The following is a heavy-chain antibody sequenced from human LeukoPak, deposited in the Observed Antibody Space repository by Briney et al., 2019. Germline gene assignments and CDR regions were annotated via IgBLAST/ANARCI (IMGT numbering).Heavy chain of an antibody. CDR3: TYGDPYGMDA. CDR1: GGTFSSYA. CDR2: IIPIFGTA. V-gene: IGHV1-69*06. J-gene: IGHJ6*04. D-gene: IGHD4-17*01. Sequence: ASVKVSCKASGGTFSSYAISWVRQAPGQGLEWMGGIIPIFGTANYAQKFQGRVTITADKSTSTAYMELSSLRSEDTAVYYCTYGDPYGMDAWGKGTTVTVSS.